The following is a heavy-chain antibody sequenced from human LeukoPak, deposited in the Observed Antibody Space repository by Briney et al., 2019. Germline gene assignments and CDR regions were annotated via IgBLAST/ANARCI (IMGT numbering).Heavy chain of an antibody. J-gene: IGHJ4*02. CDR2: MYNSGST. CDR1: GVSISRYY. D-gene: IGHD6-6*01. CDR3: ALAARRSASFDY. V-gene: IGHV4-59*01. Sequence: SETLSLTCTVSGVSISRYYCSLIRQPPGKGLELIGYMYNSGSTKYKPSLKSRVTISVDTAKHQFSLKLSSVTAADTAVYYCALAARRSASFDYWGQGTLVSVSS.